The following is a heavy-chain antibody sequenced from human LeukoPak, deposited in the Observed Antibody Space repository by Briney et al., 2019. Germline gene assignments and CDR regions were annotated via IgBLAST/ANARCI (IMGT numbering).Heavy chain of an antibody. Sequence: ASVKVSCKASGYTFTGYYMHWVRQAPGQGLEWMGRINPNSGGTNYAQKFQGRVTMTRGTSISTDYMELSRLRSDDTAVYYCASPSIVGATTLSYWGQGTLVTVSS. V-gene: IGHV1-2*06. CDR1: GYTFTGYY. J-gene: IGHJ4*02. CDR2: INPNSGGT. CDR3: ASPSIVGATTLSY. D-gene: IGHD1-26*01.